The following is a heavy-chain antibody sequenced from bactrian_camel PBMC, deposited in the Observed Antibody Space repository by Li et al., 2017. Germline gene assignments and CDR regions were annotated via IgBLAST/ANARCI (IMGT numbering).Heavy chain of an antibody. CDR1: GYTEGTCA. V-gene: IGHV3S55*01. CDR2: IITDGTP. Sequence: QVQLVESGGGSVQAGGSLRLSCVTSGYTEGTCATGWYRQAPGQERVLVSSIITDGTPWYADSVRGRFTISQDNAKKTLYIQMDSLKPEDTAVYYCAAGLFADFGLGQGTQVTVS. J-gene: IGHJ4*01. D-gene: IGHD5*01.